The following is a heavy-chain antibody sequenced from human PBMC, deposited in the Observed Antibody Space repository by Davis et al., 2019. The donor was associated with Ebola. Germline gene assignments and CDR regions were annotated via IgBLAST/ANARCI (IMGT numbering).Heavy chain of an antibody. V-gene: IGHV3-9*01. Sequence: SLKISCAASGFTFDDYAMHWVRQAPGKGLEWVSGISWNSGSIGYADSVKGRFTISRDNAKNSLYLQMNSLRAEETALYYCAKDGNRGSSWYIGDYYGMDVWGKGTTVTVSS. J-gene: IGHJ6*04. CDR2: ISWNSGSI. D-gene: IGHD6-13*01. CDR1: GFTFDDYA. CDR3: AKDGNRGSSWYIGDYYGMDV.